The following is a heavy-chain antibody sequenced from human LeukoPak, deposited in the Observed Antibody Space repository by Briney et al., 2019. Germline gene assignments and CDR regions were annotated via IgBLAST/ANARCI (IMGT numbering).Heavy chain of an antibody. J-gene: IGHJ5*02. D-gene: IGHD1-26*01. CDR1: GYTFTGYY. CDR2: INPNSGGT. CDR3: ARDISGCYSGWFDP. V-gene: IGHV1-2*02. Sequence: ASVKVSCKASGYTFTGYYMHWVRQAPGQGLEWMGWINPNSGGTNYAQKFQGRVTMTRDTSISTAYMELSRLRSDDTAVYYCARDISGCYSGWFDPWGQGTLVTVSS.